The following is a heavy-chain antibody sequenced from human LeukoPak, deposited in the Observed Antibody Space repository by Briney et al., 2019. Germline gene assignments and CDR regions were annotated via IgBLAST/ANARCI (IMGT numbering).Heavy chain of an antibody. CDR2: INPNSGGT. CDR1: GYTLTELS. V-gene: IGHV1-2*02. Sequence: ASVKVSCKVSGYTLTELSMHCVRQAPGQGIEWMGWINPNSGGTNYAQKFQGRVTMTRDTSISTAYMELSRLRSDDTAVYYCARGIRIVVVPAAIRFDYWGQGTLVTVSS. CDR3: ARGIRIVVVPAAIRFDY. D-gene: IGHD2-2*02. J-gene: IGHJ4*02.